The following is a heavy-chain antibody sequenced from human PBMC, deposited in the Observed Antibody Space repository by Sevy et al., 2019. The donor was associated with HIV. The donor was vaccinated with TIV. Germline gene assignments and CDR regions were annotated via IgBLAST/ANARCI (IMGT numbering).Heavy chain of an antibody. CDR2: ISYDGSNK. CDR1: GFTFSSYA. CDR3: ARVEGSSWYYFDY. Sequence: GGSLRLSCAASGFTFSSYAMHWVRQAPGKGLEWVAVISYDGSNKYYADSVKGRFTISRDNSKNTLYLQMNSPRAEDTAVYYCARVEGSSWYYFDYWGQGTLVTVSS. D-gene: IGHD6-13*01. J-gene: IGHJ4*02. V-gene: IGHV3-30-3*01.